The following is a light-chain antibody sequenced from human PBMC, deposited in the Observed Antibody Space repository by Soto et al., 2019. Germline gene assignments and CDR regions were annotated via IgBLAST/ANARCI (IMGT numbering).Light chain of an antibody. J-gene: IGKJ1*01. CDR2: GAS. CDR3: QQFNNWPPST. Sequence: EIVLTQSPGTLSLSPGERATLSCRASQTITTLAWYQRKPGQAPRLLIYGASIRATGISARFSGSGSGTEFTLTISSLQSEDFGVYYCQQFNNWPPSTFGQGTKV. V-gene: IGKV3-15*01. CDR1: QTITT.